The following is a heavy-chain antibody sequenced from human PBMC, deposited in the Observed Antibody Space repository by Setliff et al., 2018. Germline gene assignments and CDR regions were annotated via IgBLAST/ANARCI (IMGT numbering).Heavy chain of an antibody. J-gene: IGHJ6*03. CDR3: ARAIYSSGWYLRYYYYMDV. D-gene: IGHD6-19*01. V-gene: IGHV4-34*01. CDR1: GGSFSGYY. Sequence: NPSETLSLTCAVYGGSFSGYYWSWIRQPPGKGLEWIGEINHSGSTNYNPSLKSRVTISVDTSKNQFSLKLSSVTAADTAVYYCARAIYSSGWYLRYYYYMDVWGKGTTVTVS. CDR2: INHSGST.